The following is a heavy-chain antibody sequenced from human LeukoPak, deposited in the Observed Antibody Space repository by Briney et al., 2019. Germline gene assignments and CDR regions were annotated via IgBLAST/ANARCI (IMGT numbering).Heavy chain of an antibody. D-gene: IGHD3-22*01. J-gene: IGHJ6*02. CDR1: GYSFTSYW. V-gene: IGHV5-51*01. Sequence: GESLKISCKGSGYSFTSYWIGWVRQMPGKGLEWMGIIYPGDSDTRYSPSFQGQVTISADKSISTAYLQWSSLKASDTAMYYCARLYDSSGYYRDDYYYYGMDVWGQGTAVTVSS. CDR3: ARLYDSSGYYRDDYYYYGMDV. CDR2: IYPGDSDT.